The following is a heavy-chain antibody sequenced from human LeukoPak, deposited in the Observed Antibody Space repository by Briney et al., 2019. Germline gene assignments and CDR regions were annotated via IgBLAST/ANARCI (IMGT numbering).Heavy chain of an antibody. CDR2: ISSSSTI. Sequence: GGSLRLSCVASGFTFSSYSMNWVRQAPGKGLEWVSYISSSSTIYYADSVKGRFTISRDNAKNSLYLQMNSLRAEDTAVYHCARAGITIFGVVNTYGMDVWGQGTTVTVSS. J-gene: IGHJ6*02. CDR3: ARAGITIFGVVNTYGMDV. V-gene: IGHV3-48*01. CDR1: GFTFSSYS. D-gene: IGHD3-3*01.